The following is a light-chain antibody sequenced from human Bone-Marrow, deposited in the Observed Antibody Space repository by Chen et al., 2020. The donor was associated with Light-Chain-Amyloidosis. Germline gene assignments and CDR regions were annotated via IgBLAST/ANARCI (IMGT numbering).Light chain of an antibody. CDR3: SSYTSSSTLVV. V-gene: IGLV2-14*03. J-gene: IGLJ2*01. Sequence: QSALTQPASVSGSPGQLFTISCTGTSSDVGCYNSVSWYQQNPVKAPKRMIYDVSYRPSGVSNRCECAKSGNTASLTISGLQAEDEADYYCSSYTSSSTLVVFGGGTKLTVL. CDR1: SSDVGCYNS. CDR2: DVS.